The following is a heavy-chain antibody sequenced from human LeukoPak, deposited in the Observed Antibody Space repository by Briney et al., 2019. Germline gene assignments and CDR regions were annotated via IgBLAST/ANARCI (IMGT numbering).Heavy chain of an antibody. Sequence: PGGSLRLSCTASGFTFGDYLMSWFRQAPGKGLEWIGFISGGTTEYAASVKGRFTISRDDSTSIAYLQMNSLTTKDTAVYYCSRGSGWLSVYWGRGTLVTVSS. V-gene: IGHV3-49*03. J-gene: IGHJ4*02. CDR1: GFTFGDYL. CDR3: SRGSGWLSVY. D-gene: IGHD6-19*01. CDR2: ISGGTT.